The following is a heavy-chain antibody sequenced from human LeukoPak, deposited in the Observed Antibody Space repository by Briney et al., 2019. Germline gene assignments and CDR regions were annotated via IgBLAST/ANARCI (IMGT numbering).Heavy chain of an antibody. CDR1: GYTFTCYY. Sequence: ASVKVSCKASGYTFTCYYIYWVRQAPGQGPEWMGWINPNSGGTNYAQNFQGRVTMTRDTSISTAYMELSRLTSDDTAVYYCARELDLYFFDYWGQGTLVTVSS. CDR2: INPNSGGT. CDR3: ARELDLYFFDY. J-gene: IGHJ4*02. D-gene: IGHD3-9*01. V-gene: IGHV1-2*02.